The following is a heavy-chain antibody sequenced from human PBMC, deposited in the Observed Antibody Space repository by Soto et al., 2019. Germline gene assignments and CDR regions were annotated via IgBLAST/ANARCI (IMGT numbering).Heavy chain of an antibody. Sequence: QVQLVQSGAEVTKPGASVRVSCKTSGYTFSTYGLSWVRQAPGQGLEWMGWSVADSGNTVYAQKFQGRVTVTTDRSTTPAYMELMSLRSDDTALYYCVGVVRYVSGRRDVDNWGQGSLVTVSS. V-gene: IGHV1-18*01. CDR1: GYTFSTYG. CDR2: SVADSGNT. D-gene: IGHD3-10*01. J-gene: IGHJ4*02. CDR3: VGVVRYVSGRRDVDN.